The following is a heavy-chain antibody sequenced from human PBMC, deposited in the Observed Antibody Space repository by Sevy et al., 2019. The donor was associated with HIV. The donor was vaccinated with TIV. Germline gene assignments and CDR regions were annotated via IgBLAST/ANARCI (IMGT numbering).Heavy chain of an antibody. Sequence: GGSLRLSCAASGFTFSNYDMHWVRQAPGKGLDWVAVISHDERYKNYAESVKVRFTISRDNFKNTLFLQMDSLRPEDTAVYCCARLVFCGGDCYYLDSWGQGALVTVSS. V-gene: IGHV3-30*04. D-gene: IGHD2-21*02. CDR2: ISHDERYK. J-gene: IGHJ4*02. CDR1: GFTFSNYD. CDR3: ARLVFCGGDCYYLDS.